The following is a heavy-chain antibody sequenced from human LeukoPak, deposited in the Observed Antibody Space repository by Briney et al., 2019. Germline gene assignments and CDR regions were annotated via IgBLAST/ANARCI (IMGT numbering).Heavy chain of an antibody. CDR3: ARDLKGFNL. Sequence: GGSLRLSCVASGFYFNAYLMSWVRQAPGKGLEWVANIKQDGSQKFYLDSVKGRFTISRDNGNNSHYLHMSRLRVEDTAVYYCARDLKGFNLWGQGALVTVSS. CDR2: IKQDGSQK. CDR1: GFYFNAYL. J-gene: IGHJ5*02. V-gene: IGHV3-7*04.